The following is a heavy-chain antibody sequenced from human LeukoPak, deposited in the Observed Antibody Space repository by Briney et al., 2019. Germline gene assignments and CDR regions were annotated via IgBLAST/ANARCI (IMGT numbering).Heavy chain of an antibody. Sequence: GGSLRLSCAASGFEFANYAMHWVRQAPGKGLQWVSGINWSSKMVAYAASVKGRFTISRDNAKNSLYLQMNSLTSEDTAFYFCAKGSLEMATLDFEFWGQGTLVTVSS. V-gene: IGHV3-9*01. CDR3: AKGSLEMATLDFEF. CDR1: GFEFANYA. D-gene: IGHD5-24*01. J-gene: IGHJ4*02. CDR2: INWSSKMV.